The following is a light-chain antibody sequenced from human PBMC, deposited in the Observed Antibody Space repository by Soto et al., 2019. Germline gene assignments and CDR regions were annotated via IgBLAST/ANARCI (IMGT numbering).Light chain of an antibody. Sequence: EIVLTQSPGTLSLSPGERATLSCRASQSVSSSYLAWYPQKPGQAPRLLIYGASSRATGIPDRFSGSGSGTDFTLNISSLEPDDVAVYYCQQYGSSPWTFGQGTKVEIK. CDR1: QSVSSSY. V-gene: IGKV3-20*01. CDR2: GAS. J-gene: IGKJ1*01. CDR3: QQYGSSPWT.